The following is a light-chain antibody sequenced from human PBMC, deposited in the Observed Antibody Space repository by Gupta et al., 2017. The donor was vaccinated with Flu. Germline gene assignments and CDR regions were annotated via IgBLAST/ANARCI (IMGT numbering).Light chain of an antibody. Sequence: EIVLTQSPAPLSVSPGERATLSCRASQNVGSNLAWYQQKPGQAPRLLISDASSRPTGIPARCRCSGAGTDVTFTISSVEPEDVAFDYCQQRSYWTEPPTFGGGTKVEIK. CDR3: QQRSYWTEPPT. J-gene: IGKJ4*02. CDR1: QNVGSN. V-gene: IGKV3-11*01. CDR2: DAS.